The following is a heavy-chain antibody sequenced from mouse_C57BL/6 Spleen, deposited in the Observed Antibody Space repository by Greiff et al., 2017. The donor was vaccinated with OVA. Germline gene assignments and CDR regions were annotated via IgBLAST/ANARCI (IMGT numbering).Heavy chain of an antibody. J-gene: IGHJ2*01. Sequence: QVQLQQPGAELVRPGSSVKLSCKASGYTFTSYWMHWVKQRPIQGLEWIGNIDPSDSETHYNQKFKDKATLTVDKSSSTAYMQLSSLTSEDSAVYYCARAEGLGNYFDYWGQGTTLTVSS. CDR2: IDPSDSET. CDR1: GYTFTSYW. CDR3: ARAEGLGNYFDY. V-gene: IGHV1-52*01. D-gene: IGHD3-3*01.